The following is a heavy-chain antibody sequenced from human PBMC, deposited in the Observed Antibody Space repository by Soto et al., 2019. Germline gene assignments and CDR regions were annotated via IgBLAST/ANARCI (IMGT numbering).Heavy chain of an antibody. Sequence: EVQLVECGGGLVQPGRSLRLSCAASGFTFDDYAMHWVRQAPGKGLEWVSGISWNSGSIGYADSVKGRFTISRDNAKNSLYLQMNSLRAEDTALYYCAKSRGSGSYSFYFDYWGQGTLVTVSS. V-gene: IGHV3-9*01. CDR2: ISWNSGSI. CDR3: AKSRGSGSYSFYFDY. J-gene: IGHJ4*02. D-gene: IGHD3-10*01. CDR1: GFTFDDYA.